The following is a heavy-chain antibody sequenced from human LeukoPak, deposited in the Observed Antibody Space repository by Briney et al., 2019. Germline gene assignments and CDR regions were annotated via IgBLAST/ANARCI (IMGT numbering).Heavy chain of an antibody. CDR3: AREKIAVFDP. CDR1: GYSISSGYY. V-gene: IGHV4-38-2*02. CDR2: IYHSGST. Sequence: SETLSLTCTVSGYSISSGYYWGWIRQPPGKGLEWIGSIYHSGSTYYNPSLKSRVTISVDTSKNQFSLKLSSVTAADTAVYYCAREKIAVFDPWGQGTLVTVSS. J-gene: IGHJ5*02. D-gene: IGHD6-19*01.